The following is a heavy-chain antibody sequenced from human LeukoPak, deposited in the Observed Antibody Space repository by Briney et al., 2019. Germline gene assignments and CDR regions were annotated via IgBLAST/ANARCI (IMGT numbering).Heavy chain of an antibody. J-gene: IGHJ4*02. V-gene: IGHV4-34*01. CDR3: ARGLGLRVMTTVTTFDN. D-gene: IGHD4-17*01. Sequence: PSETLSLTCAVYGGSVYDYYWSWIRQPPGKRLEWIGEINHSGRTNYNPSLKSRVTISVDTSTHQFSLTLSSVTAADTAVYYCARGLGLRVMTTVTTFDNWGQGTLVTVSS. CDR2: INHSGRT. CDR1: GGSVYDYY.